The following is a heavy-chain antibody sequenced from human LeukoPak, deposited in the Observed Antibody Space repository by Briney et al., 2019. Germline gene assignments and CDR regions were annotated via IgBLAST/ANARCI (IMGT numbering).Heavy chain of an antibody. CDR2: ISWDGGST. Sequence: GGSLRLSCAASGFTFDDYTMHWVRQPPGKGLEWVSLISWDGGSTYYADSVKGRFTISRDNDENSLFLHMTSLRVEDTAVYYCARQPMIRGVNVFDSWGQGTLAIVSS. J-gene: IGHJ4*02. D-gene: IGHD3-10*01. CDR1: GFTFDDYT. V-gene: IGHV3-43*01. CDR3: ARQPMIRGVNVFDS.